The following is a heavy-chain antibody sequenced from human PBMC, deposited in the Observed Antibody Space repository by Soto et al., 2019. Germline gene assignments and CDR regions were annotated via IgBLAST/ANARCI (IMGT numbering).Heavy chain of an antibody. V-gene: IGHV4-34*01. CDR2: INHSGST. J-gene: IGHJ6*03. D-gene: IGHD6-25*01. Sequence: SETLSLTCAVYGGSCSGYCWSWIRQPLGKGLEWIGEINHSGSTNYNPSLKSRVTISVDTSKNQFSLKLSSVTAADTAVYYCARGEGRLPGDYYMDVWGKATTVTVSS. CDR3: ARGEGRLPGDYYMDV. CDR1: GGSCSGYC.